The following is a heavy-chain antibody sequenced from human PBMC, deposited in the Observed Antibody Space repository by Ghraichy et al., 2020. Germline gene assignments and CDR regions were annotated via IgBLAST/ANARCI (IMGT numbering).Heavy chain of an antibody. CDR2: INHSGST. J-gene: IGHJ5*02. Sequence: SETLSLTCAVYGGSFSGYYWSWIRQPPGKGLEWIGEINHSGSTNYNPSLKSRVTISVDTSKNQFSLKLSSVTAADTAVYYCARGRRSHNWNYWVSWFDPWGQGTLVTVSS. D-gene: IGHD1-7*01. CDR1: GGSFSGYY. V-gene: IGHV4-34*01. CDR3: ARGRRSHNWNYWVSWFDP.